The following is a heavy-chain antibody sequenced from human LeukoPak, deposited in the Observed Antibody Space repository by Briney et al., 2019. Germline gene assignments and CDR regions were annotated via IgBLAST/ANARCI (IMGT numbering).Heavy chain of an antibody. CDR1: GGSISSSTYY. D-gene: IGHD3-22*01. V-gene: IGHV4-39*07. CDR2: IYYSVNT. J-gene: IGHJ4*02. Sequence: SETLSLTCTVSGGSISSSTYYWGWIRQPPGKGLEWIGSIYYSVNTYYNPSLKSRVTISVDTSKNQVSLNLSSVTAADTAVYYCARGSSGYPFDYWGQGTLVTVSS. CDR3: ARGSSGYPFDY.